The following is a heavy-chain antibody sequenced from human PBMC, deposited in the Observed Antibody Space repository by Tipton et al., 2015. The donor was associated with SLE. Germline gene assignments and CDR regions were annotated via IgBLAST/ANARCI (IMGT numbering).Heavy chain of an antibody. J-gene: IGHJ4*02. CDR2: ISGYNGYA. V-gene: IGHV1-18*01. CDR3: AREYCSGGSCYYFDY. Sequence: QSGAEVKRPGASLTVSCKASGYIFINYGISWVRQAPGQGLEWMGWISGYNGYANYAHNLQDRVTMTTDKSTSTAYLELTSLRSDDTAVYYCAREYCSGGSCYYFDYWGQGTEVTVSS. CDR1: GYIFINYG. D-gene: IGHD2-15*01.